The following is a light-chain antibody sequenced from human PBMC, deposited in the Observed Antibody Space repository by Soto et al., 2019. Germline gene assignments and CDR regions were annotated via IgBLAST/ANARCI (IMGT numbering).Light chain of an antibody. CDR3: RSYTSSSTLYV. CDR2: EVS. CDR1: SSDVGGYNY. J-gene: IGLJ1*01. V-gene: IGLV2-14*01. Sequence: QSVLTQPSSVSGSPGQSITISCTGTSSDVGGYNYVSWYQQHPGKAPKLMIYEVSNRPSGVSNCFSGSKSGNTASLTISGLQAEDEADYYCRSYTSSSTLYVFGTGTKVTVL.